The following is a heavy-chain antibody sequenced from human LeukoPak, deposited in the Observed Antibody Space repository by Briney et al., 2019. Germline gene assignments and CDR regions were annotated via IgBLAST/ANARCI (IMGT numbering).Heavy chain of an antibody. V-gene: IGHV6-1*01. D-gene: IGHD6-6*01. CDR3: AREPRLAARGYNWFDP. Sequence: SQTLSLTCAISGDSVSSKSAAWDWIRRSPSRGLEWLGRTYYRSKWYNDYAISVKSRITINPDTSKNQFSLQLNSVTPEDTAVYYCAREPRLAARGYNWFDPWGQGTLVTVSS. CDR1: GDSVSSKSAA. J-gene: IGHJ5*02. CDR2: TYYRSKWYN.